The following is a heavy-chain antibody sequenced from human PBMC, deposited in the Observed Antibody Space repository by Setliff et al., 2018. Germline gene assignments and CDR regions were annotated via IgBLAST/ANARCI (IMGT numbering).Heavy chain of an antibody. J-gene: IGHJ2*01. CDR2: IYTSGST. CDR1: GYSISSGHY. D-gene: IGHD4-17*01. CDR3: ARHGGWYFDL. V-gene: IGHV4-4*07. Sequence: PSETLSLTCTVSGYSISSGHYWGWIRQPAGKGLEWIGRIYTSGSTNYNPSLKSRVTMSVDTSKSEFSLRLNSVTAADSAVYYCARHGGWYFDLWGRGTLVTVSS.